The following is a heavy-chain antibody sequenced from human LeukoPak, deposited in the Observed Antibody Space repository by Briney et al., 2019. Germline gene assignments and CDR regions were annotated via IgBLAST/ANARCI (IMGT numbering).Heavy chain of an antibody. V-gene: IGHV4-39*01. CDR1: GGSISSSIYY. D-gene: IGHD3-9*01. Sequence: SETLSLTCTVSGGSISSSIYYWGWIRQPPGRGLEWIGSLYYSGSTYYNPSLKSRGTISVDTSKNQFSLKLSSVTAADTAVYYCARRVGNDWPDYWGQGTLVTVSS. CDR3: ARRVGNDWPDY. CDR2: LYYSGST. J-gene: IGHJ4*02.